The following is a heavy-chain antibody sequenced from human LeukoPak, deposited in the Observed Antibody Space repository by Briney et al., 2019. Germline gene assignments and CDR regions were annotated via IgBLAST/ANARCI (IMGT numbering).Heavy chain of an antibody. J-gene: IGHJ4*02. CDR3: ARYGGGATYYFDY. CDR1: GGSISSGDYY. CDR2: IYYSGST. V-gene: IGHV4-30-4*08. D-gene: IGHD1-26*01. Sequence: SETLSLTCTVSGGSISSGDYYWSWIRQLPGKGLEWIGYIYYSGSTYYNPSLKSRVTISVDTSKNQFSLKLSSVTAADTAVYYCARYGGGATYYFDYWGQGTLVTVSS.